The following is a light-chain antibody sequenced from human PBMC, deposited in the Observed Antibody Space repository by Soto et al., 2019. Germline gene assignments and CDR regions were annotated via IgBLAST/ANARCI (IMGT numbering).Light chain of an antibody. CDR1: QGISNY. Sequence: DIQMTQSPSSLSASVGDRVTISCRASQGISNYLAWYQQKPGKAPRLLIYAASSLQSGVSFRFTGSGSGTDFTLTISSLQPEDVATYYYQNYHGPPFTFGPGTKVDIK. CDR2: AAS. V-gene: IGKV1-27*01. J-gene: IGKJ3*01. CDR3: QNYHGPPFT.